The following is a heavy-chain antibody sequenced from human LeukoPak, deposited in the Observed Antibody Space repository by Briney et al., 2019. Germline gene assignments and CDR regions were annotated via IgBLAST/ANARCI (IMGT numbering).Heavy chain of an antibody. Sequence: SVKVSCKASGGTFSSYAISWVRQAPGQALEWMGGIIPIFGTANYAQKFQGRVTITTDESTSTAYMELSSLRSEDTAVYYCAREKYDSSGYYSLCFDYWGQGTLVTVSS. CDR1: GGTFSSYA. CDR2: IIPIFGTA. V-gene: IGHV1-69*05. CDR3: AREKYDSSGYYSLCFDY. J-gene: IGHJ4*02. D-gene: IGHD3-22*01.